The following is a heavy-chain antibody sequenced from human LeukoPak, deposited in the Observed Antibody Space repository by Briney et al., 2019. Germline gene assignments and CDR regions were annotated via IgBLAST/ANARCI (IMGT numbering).Heavy chain of an antibody. CDR1: GGTFSSYA. Sequence: ASVKVSCKASGGTFSSYAISWVRQAPGQGREWMGGSLPIFGTANYAQKFQGRVTITTDESTSTAYMQLSSLRSEDTAVYYCARAYGSGASDHYYYYYMDVWGKGTTVTVSS. J-gene: IGHJ6*03. V-gene: IGHV1-69*05. CDR2: SLPIFGTA. D-gene: IGHD3-10*01. CDR3: ARAYGSGASDHYYYYYMDV.